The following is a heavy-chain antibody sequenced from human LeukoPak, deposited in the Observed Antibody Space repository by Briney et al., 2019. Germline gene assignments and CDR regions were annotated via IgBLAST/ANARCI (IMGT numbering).Heavy chain of an antibody. CDR2: IYSGGST. CDR1: GFTVSSNY. D-gene: IGHD4-17*01. Sequence: GGSLRLSCAASGFTVSSNYMSWVRQAPGKGLEWVSVIYSGGSTYYADSVKGRFTISRDNSKNTLYLRMNSLRAEDTAVYYCARGSAVTTQGDAFDIWGQGTMVTVSS. V-gene: IGHV3-53*01. J-gene: IGHJ3*02. CDR3: ARGSAVTTQGDAFDI.